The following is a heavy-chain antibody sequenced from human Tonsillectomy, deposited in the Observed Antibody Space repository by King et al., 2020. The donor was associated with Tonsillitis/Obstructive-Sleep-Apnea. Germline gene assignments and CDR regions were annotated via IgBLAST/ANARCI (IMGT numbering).Heavy chain of an antibody. J-gene: IGHJ5*02. CDR2: ISSNGEGK. V-gene: IGHV3-30*18. CDR3: AKETHSSGFVTFFHA. D-gene: IGHD6-19*01. Sequence: VQLVESGGGVVQPGRSLRLSCAASGFTFSTYGMHWVRQAPGKGLEGVAVISSNGEGKYYGDSVKGRFTISRDNSKNTLYLQMNSLRAEDTAVYYCAKETHSSGFVTFFHAWGQGTLVTVSS. CDR1: GFTFSTYG.